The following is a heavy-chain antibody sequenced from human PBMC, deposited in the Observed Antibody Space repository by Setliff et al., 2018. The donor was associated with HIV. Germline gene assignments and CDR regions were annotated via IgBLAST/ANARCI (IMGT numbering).Heavy chain of an antibody. CDR1: GGSIKSSSDY. D-gene: IGHD3-22*01. CDR3: ARHSGLGGYYSPFDY. J-gene: IGHJ4*02. V-gene: IGHV4-39*01. CDR2: IYYSGST. Sequence: PSETLSLTCTVSGGSIKSSSDYWGWIRQPPGKGLEWIGTIYYSGSTYYNLTLKSRVTISVDTSKNQFSLKLSSVTAADTTVYYCARHSGLGGYYSPFDYWGPGTLVTVSS.